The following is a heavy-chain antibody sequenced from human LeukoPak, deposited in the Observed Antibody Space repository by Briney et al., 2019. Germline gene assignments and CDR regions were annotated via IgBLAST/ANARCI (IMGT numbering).Heavy chain of an antibody. J-gene: IGHJ3*02. CDR3: AKDLPIAVAGIGHHDAFDI. CDR2: ISGSGGST. V-gene: IGHV3-23*01. Sequence: GGSLRLSCAASGFTVSNNYMSWVRQAPGKGLEWVSAISGSGGSTYYADSVKGRFTISRDNSRNTLYLQMNSLRAEDTAVYYCAKDLPIAVAGIGHHDAFDIWGQGTMVTVSS. D-gene: IGHD6-19*01. CDR1: GFTVSNNY.